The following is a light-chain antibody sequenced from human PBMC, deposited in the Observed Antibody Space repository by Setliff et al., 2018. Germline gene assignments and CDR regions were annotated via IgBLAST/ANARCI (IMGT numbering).Light chain of an antibody. CDR3: CSYAGSPYV. CDR1: SSDVGGYNY. CDR2: DVS. V-gene: IGLV2-14*03. Sequence: QSVLTQPASVSGSPGQSITISCTGTSSDVGGYNYVSWYQQHPGKAPKFIIYDVSHRPSGVSNRFSGSKSGNTASLTISGLQAEDEADYYCCSYAGSPYVFGTGTKVTVL. J-gene: IGLJ1*01.